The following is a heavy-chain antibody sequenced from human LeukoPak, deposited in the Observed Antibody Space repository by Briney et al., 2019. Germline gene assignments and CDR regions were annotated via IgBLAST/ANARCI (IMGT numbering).Heavy chain of an antibody. J-gene: IGHJ6*02. CDR3: ARENVLAVAGTNYYYGMDV. D-gene: IGHD6-19*01. V-gene: IGHV3-13*01. Sequence: GGSLRLSCAASGFTFSNYDMHWVRQASGKGLEWVSTIGTAGDTYYTASAEGRFTISREGAKNSLYLQMNSLRGGDTAVYYCARENVLAVAGTNYYYGMDVWGQGTTITVSS. CDR2: IGTAGDT. CDR1: GFTFSNYD.